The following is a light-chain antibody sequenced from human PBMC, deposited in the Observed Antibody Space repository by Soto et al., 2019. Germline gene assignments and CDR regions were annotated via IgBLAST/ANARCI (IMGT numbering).Light chain of an antibody. CDR2: NNL. V-gene: IGLV1-40*01. CDR1: SSNFGAGYE. Sequence: QSVLTQPPSVSGAPGQRVTISCTGSSSNFGAGYEVHWYKQLPGAAPTLVIFNNLNRPSGVPERFSGSKSGTSASLVISGLQAEDEADYYCQSFDSSLIAYVFGSGTKHTVL. J-gene: IGLJ1*01. CDR3: QSFDSSLIAYV.